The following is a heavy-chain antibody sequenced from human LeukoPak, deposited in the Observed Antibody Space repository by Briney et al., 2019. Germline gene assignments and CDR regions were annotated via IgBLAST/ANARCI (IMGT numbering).Heavy chain of an antibody. CDR3: ARGRGYDSSGYYDDNFDY. V-gene: IGHV3-13*01. J-gene: IGHJ4*02. CDR2: SGTAGDT. CDR1: GFTFSSYD. D-gene: IGHD3-22*01. Sequence: GGSLRLSCAASGFTFSSYDMHWVRQATGKGLEWVSASGTAGDTYYPGSVKGRFTISRENAKNSLYLQMNSLRAGDTAVYYCARGRGYDSSGYYDDNFDYWGQGTLVTVSS.